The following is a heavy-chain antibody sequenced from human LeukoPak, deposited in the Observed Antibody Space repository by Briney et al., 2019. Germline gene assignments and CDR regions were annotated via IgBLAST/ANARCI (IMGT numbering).Heavy chain of an antibody. D-gene: IGHD3-16*01. CDR3: TTRACQAGGCSSSFYYYYGLHF. V-gene: IGHV1-46*01. J-gene: IGHJ6*02. CDR2: INPSGGST. CDR1: GYTFTSYY. Sequence: ASVKVSCKASGYTFTSYYMHWVRQAPGQGLEWMGIINPSGGSTSYAQKFQGRVTITADQSTSTTYMALSSLKSEDTATYYCTTRACQAGGCSSSFYYYYGLHFWGQGTTVSVSS.